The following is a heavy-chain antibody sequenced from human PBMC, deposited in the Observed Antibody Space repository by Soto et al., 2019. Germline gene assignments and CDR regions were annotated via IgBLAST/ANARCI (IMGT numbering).Heavy chain of an antibody. CDR3: AKDLLRLERPVPNWFDP. V-gene: IGHV3-30*18. Sequence: GGSLRLSCAASGFTFSSYGMHWVRQAPGKGLEWVAVISYDGSNKYYADSVKGRFTISRDNSKNTLYLQMNSLRAEDTAVYYCAKDLLRLERPVPNWFDPWGQGTLVTVSS. J-gene: IGHJ5*02. D-gene: IGHD1-1*01. CDR1: GFTFSSYG. CDR2: ISYDGSNK.